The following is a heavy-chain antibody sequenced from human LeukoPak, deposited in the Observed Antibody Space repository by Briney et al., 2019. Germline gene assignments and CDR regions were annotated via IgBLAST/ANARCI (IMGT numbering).Heavy chain of an antibody. D-gene: IGHD6-19*01. J-gene: IGHJ4*02. V-gene: IGHV3-21*01. CDR3: ARAVGIAVAGFLDY. Sequence: GGSLRLSCAASGFTLSSYSMNWVRQAPGKGLEWVSSISSSSSYIYYADSVKGRFTISRDNAKNSLYLQMNSLRAEDTAVYYCARAVGIAVAGFLDYWGQGTLVTVSS. CDR1: GFTLSSYS. CDR2: ISSSSSYI.